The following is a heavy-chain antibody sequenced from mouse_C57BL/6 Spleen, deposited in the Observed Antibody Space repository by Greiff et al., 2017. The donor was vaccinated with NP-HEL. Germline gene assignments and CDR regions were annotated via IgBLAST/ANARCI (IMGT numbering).Heavy chain of an antibody. CDR3: ARSITTVVGDYAMDY. CDR1: GYTFTSYG. CDR2: IYPRSGNT. Sequence: VQLQESGAELARPGASVKLSCKASGYTFTSYGISWVKQRTGQGLEWIGEIYPRSGNTYYNEKFKGKATLTADKSSSTAYMELRSLTSEDSAVYFCARSITTVVGDYAMDYWGQGTSVTVSS. D-gene: IGHD1-1*01. V-gene: IGHV1-81*01. J-gene: IGHJ4*01.